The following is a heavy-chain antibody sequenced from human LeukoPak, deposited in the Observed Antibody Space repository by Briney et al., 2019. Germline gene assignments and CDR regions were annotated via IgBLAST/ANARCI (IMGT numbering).Heavy chain of an antibody. CDR1: GGSISSSSYY. CDR3: ARDSSHTD. Sequence: SETLSLTCTVSGGSISSSSYYWGWIRQPPGKGLEWIGSIYYSGSTYYNPSLKSRVTISVDTSKNQFSLKLSSVTAADTAVYNCARDSSHTDWGQGTLVTVSS. J-gene: IGHJ4*02. CDR2: IYYSGST. D-gene: IGHD6-19*01. V-gene: IGHV4-39*07.